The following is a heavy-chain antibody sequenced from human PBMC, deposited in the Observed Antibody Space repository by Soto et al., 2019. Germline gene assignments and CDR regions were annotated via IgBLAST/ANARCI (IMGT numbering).Heavy chain of an antibody. Sequence: QVQLVQSGAEVKKPGSSVKVSCQASGGTPSNSAMSWVRQAPGQGLEWMGGIIPVFGIVNYAQKFQGRVTIAADELTNAACMDLSSLTSDDTAVYYCASGSRVVVGRRACDGMDAWGQGTTVTVSS. V-gene: IGHV1-69*01. CDR3: ASGSRVVVGRRACDGMDA. CDR1: GGTPSNSA. D-gene: IGHD2-15*01. J-gene: IGHJ6*02. CDR2: IIPVFGIV.